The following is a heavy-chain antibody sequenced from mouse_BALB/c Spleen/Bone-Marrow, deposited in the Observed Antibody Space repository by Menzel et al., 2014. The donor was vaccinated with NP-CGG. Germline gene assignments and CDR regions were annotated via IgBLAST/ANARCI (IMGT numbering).Heavy chain of an antibody. J-gene: IGHJ2*01. Sequence: EVKLVESGGGLVQPGGSLRLSCATSGFTFTDYYMSWVRQPPGKALEWLGFIRNKANGYTTEYSASVKGRFTISRDNSQSILYLQMNTLRAEDSATYYCARALIVFDYWGQGTTLTVFS. CDR2: IRNKANGYTT. CDR3: ARALIVFDY. V-gene: IGHV7-3*02. CDR1: GFTFTDYY.